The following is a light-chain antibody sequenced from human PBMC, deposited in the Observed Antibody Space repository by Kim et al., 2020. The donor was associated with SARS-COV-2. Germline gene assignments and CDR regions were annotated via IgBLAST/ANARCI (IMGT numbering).Light chain of an antibody. V-gene: IGLV1-51*01. CDR2: DNN. CDR1: SSNIGNNY. Sequence: KCTISGSGSSSNIGNNYVSWYQQLPGTAPKLLIYDNNKRPSGIPDRFSGSKSGTSATLGITGLQTGDEADYYCGTWDSSLSAGVYVFGTGTKVTVL. J-gene: IGLJ1*01. CDR3: GTWDSSLSAGVYV.